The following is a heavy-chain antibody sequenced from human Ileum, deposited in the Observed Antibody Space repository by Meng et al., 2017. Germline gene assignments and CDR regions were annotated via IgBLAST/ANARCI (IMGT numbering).Heavy chain of an antibody. CDR1: GGFMRSGDNY. J-gene: IGHJ4*01. Sequence: QLQESGPGLVNPSHTLSLTCSFSGGFMRSGDNYWSWIRQPPGKGLEWIGYIYYSGSTYYTPSLKSRVIMSVDTSANRFSLNLNSVTAADTAVYFCARGAYLGACYYFDSWGHGALVTVSS. CDR3: ARGAYLGACYYFDS. CDR2: IYYSGST. V-gene: IGHV4-30-4*01. D-gene: IGHD2/OR15-2a*01.